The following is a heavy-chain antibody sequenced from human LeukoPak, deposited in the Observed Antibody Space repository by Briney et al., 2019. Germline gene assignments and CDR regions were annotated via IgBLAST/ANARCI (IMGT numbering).Heavy chain of an antibody. D-gene: IGHD5-12*01. J-gene: IGHJ4*02. CDR3: ARAPIVVATIQYLVDY. CDR1: GYTFTGYY. CDR2: INPNSGGT. V-gene: IGHV1-2*02. Sequence: GASVKVSCKASGYTFTGYYMHWVRQAPGQGLEWMGWINPNSGGTNYAQKFQGRVTMTRDTSISTAYMELSRLRSDDTAVYYCARAPIVVATIQYLVDYWGQGTLVTVSS.